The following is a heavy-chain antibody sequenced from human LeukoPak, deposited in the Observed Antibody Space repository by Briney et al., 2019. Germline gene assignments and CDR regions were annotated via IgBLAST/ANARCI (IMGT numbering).Heavy chain of an antibody. Sequence: SETLSLTCAVYGGSFSGYYWSWIRQPPGKGLEWIGEINHSGSTNYNPSLKSRVTISVDTSKNQFSLKLSSVTAADTAVYYCARGRYYVWGIFSRYYYYYGRDVGGKGTTVTVPS. J-gene: IGHJ6*04. CDR3: ARGRYYVWGIFSRYYYYYGRDV. D-gene: IGHD3-10*02. CDR1: GGSFSGYY. CDR2: INHSGST. V-gene: IGHV4-34*01.